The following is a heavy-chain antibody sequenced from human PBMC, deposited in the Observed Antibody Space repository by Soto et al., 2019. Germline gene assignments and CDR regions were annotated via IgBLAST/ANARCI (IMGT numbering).Heavy chain of an antibody. V-gene: IGHV4-59*12. J-gene: IGHJ5*02. CDR2: IYYSGGT. D-gene: IGHD2-15*01. CDR1: GGSISSYY. CDR3: ARGGPQVVHNWVDP. Sequence: SETLSLTCTVSGGSISSYYWSWIRQPPGKGLEWIGYIYYSGGTNYNPSLKSRVTISADKSLSTAYLQWDSLRASDTATYYCARGGPQVVHNWVDPWGQGTLVTVSS.